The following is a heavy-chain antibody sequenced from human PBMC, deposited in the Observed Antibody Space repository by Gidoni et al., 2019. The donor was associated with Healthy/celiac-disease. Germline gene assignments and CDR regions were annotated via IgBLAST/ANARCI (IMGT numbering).Heavy chain of an antibody. J-gene: IGHJ4*02. V-gene: IGHV4-34*01. CDR1: GGSFSGYY. CDR2: INHSGST. Sequence: QVQLQQWGAGLLKPSETLSLTCDGYGGSFSGYYWSWIRQPPGKGLEWIGEINHSGSTNYNPSLKSRVTISVDTSKNQFSLKLSSVTAADTAVYYCARSTLWFRELPHVWGQGTLVTVSS. D-gene: IGHD3-10*01. CDR3: ARSTLWFRELPHV.